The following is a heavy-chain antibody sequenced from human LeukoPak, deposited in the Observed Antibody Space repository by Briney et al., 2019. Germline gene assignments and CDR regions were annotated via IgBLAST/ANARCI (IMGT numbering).Heavy chain of an antibody. CDR1: GGSISSGGYY. CDR3: ARGVPAAYYYYYGMDV. Sequence: SETLSLTCTVSGGSISSGGYYWSWIRQHPGKGLEWIGYIHYSGSTYYNPSLKSRVTISVDRSKNQFSLKLSSVTAADTAVYYCARGVPAAYYYYYGMDVWGQGTTVTVSS. J-gene: IGHJ6*02. CDR2: IHYSGST. V-gene: IGHV4-31*03. D-gene: IGHD2-2*01.